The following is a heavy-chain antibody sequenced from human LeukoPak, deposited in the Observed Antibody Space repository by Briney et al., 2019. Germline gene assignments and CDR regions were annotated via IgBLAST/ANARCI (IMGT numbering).Heavy chain of an antibody. CDR1: GFTFSSYG. CDR2: IRYDGSNK. V-gene: IGHV3-30*02. CDR3: ARERLDYYDSSGIEVGY. Sequence: GGSLRLSCAASGFTFSSYGMHWVRQAPGKGLEWVAFIRYDGSNKYYADSVKGRFTISRDNSKNTLYLQMNSLRAEDTAVYYCARERLDYYDSSGIEVGYWGQGTLVTVSS. D-gene: IGHD3-22*01. J-gene: IGHJ4*02.